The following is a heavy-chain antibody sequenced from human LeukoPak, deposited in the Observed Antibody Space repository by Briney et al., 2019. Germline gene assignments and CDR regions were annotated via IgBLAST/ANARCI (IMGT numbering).Heavy chain of an antibody. J-gene: IGHJ4*02. V-gene: IGHV1-18*01. Sequence: GASVKVSCKASGYTFTSYGISWVRQAPGQGLEWMGWISAYNGNTNYAQKLQGRVTMTTDTSASTVYMELSSLRSEDTAVYYCARHRPRHGDTADYWGQGTLVTVSS. CDR1: GYTFTSYG. D-gene: IGHD5-18*01. CDR2: ISAYNGNT. CDR3: ARHRPRHGDTADY.